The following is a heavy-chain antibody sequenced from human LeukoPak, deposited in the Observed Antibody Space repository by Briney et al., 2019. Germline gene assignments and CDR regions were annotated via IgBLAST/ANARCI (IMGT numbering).Heavy chain of an antibody. CDR3: VRGGYGDYSTDY. CDR1: GFTFSSYE. Sequence: GGSLRLSCAASGFTFSSYETNWVRQAPGKGLEWVSVIYSGGHTYYADSVKGRFTISRDNSKNTLYLQMNSLRAEDTAVYYCVRGGYGDYSTDYWGQGTLVTVSS. CDR2: IYSGGHT. J-gene: IGHJ4*02. V-gene: IGHV3-66*01. D-gene: IGHD4-17*01.